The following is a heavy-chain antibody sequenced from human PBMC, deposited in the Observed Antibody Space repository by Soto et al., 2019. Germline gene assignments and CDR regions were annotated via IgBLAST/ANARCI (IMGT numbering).Heavy chain of an antibody. Sequence: ASVKVSCKASGYTFTSYYMHWVRQAPGQGLEWMGIINPSGGSTSYAQKFQGRFTISRDNSKNTLYLQMNSLRAEDTAVYYCAKEPTMIPRPRDYWGQGTLVTVSS. CDR2: INPSGGST. D-gene: IGHD3-22*01. CDR3: AKEPTMIPRPRDY. CDR1: GYTFTSYY. V-gene: IGHV1-46*01. J-gene: IGHJ4*02.